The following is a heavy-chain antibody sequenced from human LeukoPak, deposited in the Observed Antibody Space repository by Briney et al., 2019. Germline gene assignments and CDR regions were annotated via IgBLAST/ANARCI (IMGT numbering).Heavy chain of an antibody. CDR1: GDSVSSNSAA. D-gene: IGHD1-26*01. CDR2: KYYRSKWYN. V-gene: IGHV6-1*01. J-gene: IGHJ4*02. Sequence: SQTLSLTCAISGDSVSSNSAAWSWIRQSPSRGLEWLGRKYYRSKWYNDYALSLKSRITITPDTSKNQFSLQLNSVTPEDTAVYFCAREELGFDYWGQGPLVTVSS. CDR3: AREELGFDY.